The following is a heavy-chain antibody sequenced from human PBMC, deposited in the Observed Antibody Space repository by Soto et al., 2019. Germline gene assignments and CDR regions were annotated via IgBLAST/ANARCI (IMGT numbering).Heavy chain of an antibody. V-gene: IGHV3-23*01. CDR2: ISGSGDSK. D-gene: IGHD2-15*01. J-gene: IGHJ5*02. Sequence: PGGSLRLSCAASGFTFSSYALSWVRQGPGKGLEWVSGISGSGDSKHYSDSLKGRFTISRDNSKNTLYLQMNSLRAEDTAVYYCAKDGPDIVVVVAAFNWFDPWGQGTLVTVSS. CDR3: AKDGPDIVVVVAAFNWFDP. CDR1: GFTFSSYA.